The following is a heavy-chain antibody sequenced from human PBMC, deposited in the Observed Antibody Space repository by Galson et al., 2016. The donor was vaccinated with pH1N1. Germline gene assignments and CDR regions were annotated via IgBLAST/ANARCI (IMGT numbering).Heavy chain of an antibody. CDR2: IRPKSGNT. Sequence: VKVSCKASGYPFSDYDINWVRQASGQGLEWMGWIRPKSGNTGYAQRFQGRVIITRDTSTSTTYMELSSLRSDDTAAYYCARCSGYNSGYIDPWGQGSLVTVSS. J-gene: IGHJ5*02. CDR3: ARCSGYNSGYIDP. CDR1: GYPFSDYD. D-gene: IGHD5-18*01. V-gene: IGHV1-8*03.